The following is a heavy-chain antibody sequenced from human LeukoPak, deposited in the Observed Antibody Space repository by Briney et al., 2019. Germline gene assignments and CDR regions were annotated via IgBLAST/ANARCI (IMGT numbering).Heavy chain of an antibody. CDR2: IKQDRSEK. Sequence: RGSLRLSCAASGFTFTNYWMSWVRQAPGKGLELVANIKQDRSEKYYVDSVKGRFTISRDNAKNSLYLQMNSLRAEDTAVYYCARLREIPVFGVVTKSTSYFDYWGQGTLVTVSS. D-gene: IGHD3-3*01. CDR3: ARLREIPVFGVVTKSTSYFDY. J-gene: IGHJ4*02. CDR1: GFTFTNYW. V-gene: IGHV3-7*01.